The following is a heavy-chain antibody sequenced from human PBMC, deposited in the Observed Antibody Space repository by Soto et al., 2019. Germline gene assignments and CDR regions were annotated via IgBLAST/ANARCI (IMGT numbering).Heavy chain of an antibody. CDR3: ARLIGLPDSPDMDV. V-gene: IGHV5-51*01. D-gene: IGHD3-9*01. CDR2: IYPGDSDT. J-gene: IGHJ6*02. CDR1: GYSFAPYW. Sequence: GKPLKISCAGSGYSFAPYWSGWVRQIPGKGLEWMGIIYPGDSDTKYSPSFQGHVTISADKSISTAYLQWSSLEASDTAMYYCARLIGLPDSPDMDVLGLGTTVPVSS.